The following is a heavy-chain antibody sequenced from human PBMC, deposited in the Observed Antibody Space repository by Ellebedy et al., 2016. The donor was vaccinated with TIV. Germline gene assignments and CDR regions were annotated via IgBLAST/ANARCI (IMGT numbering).Heavy chain of an antibody. CDR1: GYTFTSYY. J-gene: IGHJ6*02. V-gene: IGHV1-46*04. CDR2: INPSGGST. D-gene: IGHD5-24*01. CDR3: TTGTEDDYLRMDV. Sequence: ASVKVSCKASGYTFTSYYMHWVRQAPGQGLEWMGIINPSGGSTSYAQKLQGRVTMIKDTSTSTVYMDLSGLRSEDTAVYFCTTGTEDDYLRMDVWGQGTTVTVSS.